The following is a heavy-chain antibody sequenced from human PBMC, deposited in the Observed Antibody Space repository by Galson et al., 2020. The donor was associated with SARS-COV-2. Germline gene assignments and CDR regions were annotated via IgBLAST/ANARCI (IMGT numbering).Heavy chain of an antibody. CDR3: ASSITYGSGSYPFDY. V-gene: IGHV4-59*01. Sequence: ASETLSLTCTVSGGSISGYYWNWIRQPPGKGLEWIGFIYYSGSTNYNPSPKSRVTISVDTSKNHFSLKLTSGTAADTAVYYCASSITYGSGSYPFDYWGQGTLVTVSS. CDR2: IYYSGST. D-gene: IGHD3-10*01. CDR1: GGSISGYY. J-gene: IGHJ4*02.